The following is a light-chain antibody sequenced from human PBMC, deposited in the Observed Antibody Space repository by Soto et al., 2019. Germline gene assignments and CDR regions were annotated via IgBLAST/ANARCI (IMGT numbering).Light chain of an antibody. CDR3: QQYYNVPIT. CDR2: DAS. V-gene: IGKV1-33*01. CDR1: QDIGNY. J-gene: IGKJ5*01. Sequence: DIQMTQSPSSPSASVGDRVTITCQASQDIGNYLNWYQQRPGKAPKLLILDASSLDTGVPSRFSGSGSRTDFTFTISSLQSEDIATYYCQQYYNVPITFGQGTRLDIK.